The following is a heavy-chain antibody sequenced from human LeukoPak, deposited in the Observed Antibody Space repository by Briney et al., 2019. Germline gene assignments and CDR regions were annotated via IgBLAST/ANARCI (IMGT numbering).Heavy chain of an antibody. V-gene: IGHV1-69*13. CDR3: ARRVYYDILPSKGPGKDYYYGMDV. CDR2: IIPIFGTA. Sequence: WASVKVSCMASGYTFTSYGISWVRQAPGQGLEWMGGIIPIFGTANYAQKFQGRVTITADESTSTAYMELSSLRSEDTAVYYCARRVYYDILPSKGPGKDYYYGMDVWGQGTTVTVSS. CDR1: GYTFTSYG. J-gene: IGHJ6*02. D-gene: IGHD3-9*01.